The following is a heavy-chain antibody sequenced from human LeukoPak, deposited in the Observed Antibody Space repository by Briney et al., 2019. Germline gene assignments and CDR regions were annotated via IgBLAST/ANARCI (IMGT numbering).Heavy chain of an antibody. V-gene: IGHV3-21*01. CDR2: ISSTSGSI. CDR1: WFNFRDYS. D-gene: IGHD5-12*01. Sequence: GGSLRLSCGASWFNFRDYSMNWVRQAPGKGLEWVSSISSTSGSIYYAESMKGRFTVSRDNAKNSLYLQMNSLRAEDMVVYYCAKSRPNSGYRDSWGQGILVIVSS. CDR3: AKSRPNSGYRDS. J-gene: IGHJ5*02.